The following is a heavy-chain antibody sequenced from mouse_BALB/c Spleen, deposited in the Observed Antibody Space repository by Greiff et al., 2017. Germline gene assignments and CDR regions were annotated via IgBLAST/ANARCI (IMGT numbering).Heavy chain of an antibody. CDR2: INPGSGGT. CDR3: ARGEITTSYAMDY. J-gene: IGHJ4*01. Sequence: QVQLQQSGAELVRPGTSVKVSCKASGYAFTNYLIEWVKQRPGQGLEWIGVINPGSGGTNYNEKFKGKATLTADKSSSTAYMQLSSLTSEDSAVYYCARGEITTSYAMDYWGQGTSVTVSS. D-gene: IGHD2-4*01. CDR1: GYAFTNYL. V-gene: IGHV1-54*01.